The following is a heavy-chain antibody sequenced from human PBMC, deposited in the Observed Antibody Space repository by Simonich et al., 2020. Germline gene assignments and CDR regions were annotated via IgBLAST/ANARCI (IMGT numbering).Heavy chain of an antibody. J-gene: IGHJ4*02. Sequence: QVQLVQSGAEVKKPGASVKVSCKASGYTFTGYYMHWVRQAPGQGLGGMGRINPNRGCKNNAQKFQGRVTMTRDTSISTAYMELSRLRSDDTAVYYCARWPSIPASYGSGSYFDYWGQGTLVTVSS. CDR2: INPNRGCK. CDR1: GYTFTGYY. D-gene: IGHD3-10*01. V-gene: IGHV1-2*02. CDR3: ARWPSIPASYGSGSYFDY.